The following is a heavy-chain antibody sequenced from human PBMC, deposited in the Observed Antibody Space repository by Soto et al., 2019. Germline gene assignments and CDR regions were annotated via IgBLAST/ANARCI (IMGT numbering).Heavy chain of an antibody. Sequence: GGSLRLSCAASGFTFSNAWMTWVRQAPGKGLEWVGRIKSKTDGGTTDYAAPVKGRFTISRDDSKNTLFLQMISLKTEDTAVYYCTTLTAAGILTDYWGQGTLVTVSS. CDR1: GFTFSNAW. D-gene: IGHD6-13*01. J-gene: IGHJ4*02. CDR2: IKSKTDGGTT. V-gene: IGHV3-15*07. CDR3: TTLTAAGILTDY.